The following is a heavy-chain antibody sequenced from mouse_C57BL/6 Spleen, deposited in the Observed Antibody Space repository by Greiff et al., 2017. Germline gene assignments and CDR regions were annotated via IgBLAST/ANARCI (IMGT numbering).Heavy chain of an antibody. CDR2: LNYDGSST. J-gene: IGHJ2*01. CDR1: GFTFSDYY. V-gene: IGHV5-16*01. D-gene: IGHD1-1*01. Sequence: HLVESEGGLVPPGSSMQLSCTASGFTFSDYYMSWVRQVPEKVLEWFAPLNYDGSSTSYLDSLKSRFIISRDNAKNILYLQMISLKSEDTATYYCAREHYYGSSYGYFDYWGQGTTLTVSS. CDR3: AREHYYGSSYGYFDY.